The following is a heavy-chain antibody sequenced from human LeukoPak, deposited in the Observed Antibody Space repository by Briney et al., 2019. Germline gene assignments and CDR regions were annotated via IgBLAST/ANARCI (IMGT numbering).Heavy chain of an antibody. Sequence: GGSLRLSCAASGFTFSIYAMSWVRQAPGKGLEWVAFIRYDGSNKYYADSVKGRFTISRDNSKNTLYLQMNSLRAEDTAVYYCAKFYDYGDSRGYFDYWGQGTLVTVSS. V-gene: IGHV3-30*02. CDR1: GFTFSIYA. J-gene: IGHJ4*02. CDR3: AKFYDYGDSRGYFDY. CDR2: IRYDGSNK. D-gene: IGHD4-17*01.